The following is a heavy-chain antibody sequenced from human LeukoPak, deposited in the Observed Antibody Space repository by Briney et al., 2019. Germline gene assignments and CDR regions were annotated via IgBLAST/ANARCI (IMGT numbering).Heavy chain of an antibody. V-gene: IGHV1-2*02. CDR3: ARDRASGLRLGELSY. CDR1: GYTFTGYY. Sequence: ASVKVSCKASGYTFTGYYMHWVRQAPGQGLEWMGWINPNSGGTNYAQTFQGRVTMTRDTSINTAYMELSTLRSDDTAVYYCARDRASGLRLGELSYWGQGTPVTVSS. CDR2: INPNSGGT. D-gene: IGHD3-16*02. J-gene: IGHJ4*02.